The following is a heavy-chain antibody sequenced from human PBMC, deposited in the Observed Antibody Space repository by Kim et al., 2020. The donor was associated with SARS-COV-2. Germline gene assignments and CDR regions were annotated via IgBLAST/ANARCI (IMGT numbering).Heavy chain of an antibody. J-gene: IGHJ6*03. D-gene: IGHD6-19*01. V-gene: IGHV3-53*01. Sequence: GGSLRLSCAASGFTVSSNYMSWVRQAPGKGLEWVSVIYSGGSTYYADSVKGRFTISRDNSKNTLYLQMNSLRAEDTAVYYCARAPLGPGYSSGWDVLNKYYYYYYMDVWGKGTTVTVSS. CDR3: ARAPLGPGYSSGWDVLNKYYYYYYMDV. CDR2: IYSGGST. CDR1: GFTVSSNY.